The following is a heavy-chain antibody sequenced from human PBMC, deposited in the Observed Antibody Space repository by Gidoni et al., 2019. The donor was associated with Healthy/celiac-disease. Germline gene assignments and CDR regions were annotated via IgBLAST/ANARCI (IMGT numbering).Heavy chain of an antibody. CDR1: GFTSGDYA. J-gene: IGHJ4*02. CDR3: TSSLWFSAIVVVPAAYGYFDD. CDR2: IRSKAYGGTT. V-gene: IGHV3-49*03. Sequence: EVQLVESGGGLVQPGRSPRLSCTASGFTSGDYAMSWFRRAPGKGLEWVGFIRSKAYGGTTEYAASVKGRLTISRDDSKSIAYLQMNSLKTEDTAVYYCTSSLWFSAIVVVPAAYGYFDDWGQGTLVTVSS. D-gene: IGHD2-2*01.